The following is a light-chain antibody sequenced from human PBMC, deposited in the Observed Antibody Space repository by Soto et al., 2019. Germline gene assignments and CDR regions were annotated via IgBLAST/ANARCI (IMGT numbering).Light chain of an antibody. CDR1: SSDVGGYNF. V-gene: IGLV2-14*03. CDR3: SSYTSSSTVI. Sequence: QSALTQPASVSGSPGQSITISCTGTSSDVGGYNFVSWYQQHPGKAPKFIIYDVRNRPSGVSNRFSGSRSGNTASLTISVLQAEGEADYYCSSYTSSSTVIFGGGTKMTVL. CDR2: DVR. J-gene: IGLJ2*01.